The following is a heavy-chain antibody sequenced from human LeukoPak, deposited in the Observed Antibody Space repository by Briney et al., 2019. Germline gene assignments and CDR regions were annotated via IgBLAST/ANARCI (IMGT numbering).Heavy chain of an antibody. CDR1: GFTFSSYS. V-gene: IGHV3-48*04. Sequence: GGSLRLSCAASGFTFSSYSMNWVRQAPGKGLEWVSYISSSGSTIYYADSVKGRFTISRDNAKNSLYLQMNSLRAEDTAVYYCARDYIDSSGYYYVMNAFDIWGQGTMVTVSS. J-gene: IGHJ3*02. CDR3: ARDYIDSSGYYYVMNAFDI. CDR2: ISSSGSTI. D-gene: IGHD3-22*01.